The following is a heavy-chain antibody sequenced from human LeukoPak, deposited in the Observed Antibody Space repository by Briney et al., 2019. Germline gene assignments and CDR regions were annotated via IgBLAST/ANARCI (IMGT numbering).Heavy chain of an antibody. CDR2: IYSGGTT. V-gene: IGHV3-53*01. CDR3: ARAKYSSTWYGNWFDP. Sequence: GGSLRLSCAASGFTVSSNYMSWVRQAPGKGLEWVSVIYSGGTTDYADSVKGRFTISRDNSKNTLYLQMNSLRAEDTAVYYCARAKYSSTWYGNWFDPWGQGTLVTVSS. D-gene: IGHD6-13*01. CDR1: GFTVSSNY. J-gene: IGHJ5*02.